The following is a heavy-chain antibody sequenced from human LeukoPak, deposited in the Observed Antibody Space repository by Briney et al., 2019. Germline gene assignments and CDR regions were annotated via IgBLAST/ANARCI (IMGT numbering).Heavy chain of an antibody. J-gene: IGHJ4*02. CDR2: ISYDGSNK. CDR1: GFTFSSYW. CDR3: ARGLKQWLVDY. Sequence: GGSLRLSCAASGFTFSSYWMTWVRQAPGEGLEWVAVISYDGSNKYYADSVKGRFTISRDNSKNTLYLQMNSLRAEDTAVYYCARGLKQWLVDYWGQGTLVTVSS. V-gene: IGHV3-30-3*01. D-gene: IGHD6-19*01.